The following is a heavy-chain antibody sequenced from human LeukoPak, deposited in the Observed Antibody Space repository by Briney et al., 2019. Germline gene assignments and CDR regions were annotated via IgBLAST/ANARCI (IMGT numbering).Heavy chain of an antibody. Sequence: ASVKVSCKASGYTFTSYGISWVRQAPGQGLEWMGWISAYNGNTNYAQMLQGRVTMTTDTSTSTAYMELRSLRSDDTAVYYCARSRRVYVDTAPYNWFDPWGQGTLVTVSS. CDR1: GYTFTSYG. D-gene: IGHD5-18*01. CDR2: ISAYNGNT. V-gene: IGHV1-18*01. CDR3: ARSRRVYVDTAPYNWFDP. J-gene: IGHJ5*02.